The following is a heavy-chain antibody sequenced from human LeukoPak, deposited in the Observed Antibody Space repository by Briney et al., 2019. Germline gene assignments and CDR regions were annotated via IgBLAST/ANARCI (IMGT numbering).Heavy chain of an antibody. V-gene: IGHV3-21*01. CDR3: ARPGFSSWCVFDY. CDR1: GFTFSSYS. Sequence: GGSLRLSCAASGFTFSSYSMNWVRQAPGKGLEWVSSISSSSSYIYYADSVKGRFTISRDNAKNSLYLQMNSLRAEDTAVYYCARPGFSSWCVFDYWGQGTLVTVSS. CDR2: ISSSSSYI. J-gene: IGHJ4*02. D-gene: IGHD6-13*01.